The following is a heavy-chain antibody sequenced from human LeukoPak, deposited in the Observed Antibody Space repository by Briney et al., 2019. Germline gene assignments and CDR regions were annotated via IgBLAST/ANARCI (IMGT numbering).Heavy chain of an antibody. CDR2: IIPIFGTA. CDR3: ARVYYGDYYFDY. J-gene: IGHJ4*02. Sequence: ASVKVSCKASGGTFSSYAISWVRQAPGQGLEWMGGIIPIFGTANYAQKFQGRVTITADESTSTAYMELSSLRSEDTAVCYCARVYYGDYYFDYWGQGTLVTVSS. D-gene: IGHD4-17*01. V-gene: IGHV1-69*13. CDR1: GGTFSSYA.